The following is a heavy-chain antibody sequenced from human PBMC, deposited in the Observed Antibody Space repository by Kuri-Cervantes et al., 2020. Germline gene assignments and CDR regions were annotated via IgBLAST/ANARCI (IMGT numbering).Heavy chain of an antibody. D-gene: IGHD1-26*01. Sequence: SETLSLTCTVSGGSISSYYWSWIRQPPGRGLEWIGYIYYSGSTYYNPSLKSRVTISVDTSKNQFSLKLSSVTAADTAVYYCASLAGGVRAASADSGDFDYWGQGTLVTVSS. V-gene: IGHV4-59*08. CDR2: IYYSGST. CDR3: ASLAGGVRAASADSGDFDY. CDR1: GGSISSYY. J-gene: IGHJ4*02.